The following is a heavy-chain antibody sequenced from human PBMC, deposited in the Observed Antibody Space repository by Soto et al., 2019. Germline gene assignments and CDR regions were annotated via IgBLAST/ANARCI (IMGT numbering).Heavy chain of an antibody. CDR1: GYTFTSYG. Sequence: RASVKVSCKASGYTFTSYGISWLRQSPGQGLEWMGWISAYNGNTNYAQKLQGRVTMTTDTSTSTAYTELRSLRSDDTAVYYCARFDYGDFYYYYGMDVWGQGTTVTVSS. V-gene: IGHV1-18*01. CDR3: ARFDYGDFYYYYGMDV. CDR2: ISAYNGNT. J-gene: IGHJ6*02. D-gene: IGHD4-17*01.